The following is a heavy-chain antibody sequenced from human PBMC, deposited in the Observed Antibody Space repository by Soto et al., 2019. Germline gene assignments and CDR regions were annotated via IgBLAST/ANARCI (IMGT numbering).Heavy chain of an antibody. Sequence: PGESLKISCKGSGYSFISYWISWVRQMPGKGLEWMGRIDPSDSYTNYSPSFQGHVTSSADKSLSTAYLQWSSLQASDTAMYYCARQHCGGDRYIGGVDYWGQGTLVTV. CDR1: GYSFISYW. CDR3: ARQHCGGDRYIGGVDY. J-gene: IGHJ4*02. V-gene: IGHV5-10-1*01. CDR2: IDPSDSYT. D-gene: IGHD2-21*02.